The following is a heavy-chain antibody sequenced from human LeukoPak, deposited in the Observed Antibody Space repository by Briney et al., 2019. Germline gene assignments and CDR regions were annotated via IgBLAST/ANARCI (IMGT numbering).Heavy chain of an antibody. Sequence: ASVKVSCKASGYTFTGYYMHWVRQAPGQGLEWMGWINPNSGGTNYAQKFQGRVTMTRDTPISTAYMELSRLRSDDTAVYYCVLAAAGLNWFDPWGQGTLVTVSS. CDR3: VLAAAGLNWFDP. V-gene: IGHV1-2*02. CDR1: GYTFTGYY. CDR2: INPNSGGT. D-gene: IGHD6-13*01. J-gene: IGHJ5*02.